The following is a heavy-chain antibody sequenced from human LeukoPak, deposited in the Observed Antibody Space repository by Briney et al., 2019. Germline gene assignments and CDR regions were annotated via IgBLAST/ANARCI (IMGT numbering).Heavy chain of an antibody. CDR2: MFTSGST. CDR1: GGSISSGSYY. J-gene: IGHJ4*02. CDR3: VRDDGWYS. V-gene: IGHV4-61*02. Sequence: SETLSLTCTVSGGSISSGSYYWSWIRQPAGKGLEWIGRMFTSGSTNYNPSLKSRVTISVDKSKNQFSLKLRSVTAADTAVYYCVRDDGWYSWGQETLVTVSS. D-gene: IGHD6-19*01.